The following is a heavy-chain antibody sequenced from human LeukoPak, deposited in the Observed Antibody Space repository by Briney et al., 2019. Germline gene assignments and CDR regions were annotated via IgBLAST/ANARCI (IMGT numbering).Heavy chain of an antibody. CDR1: GYTFTGYY. J-gene: IGHJ4*02. CDR2: ISPNSGGT. CDR3: ARDRAVATIGGVDY. V-gene: IGHV1-2*02. D-gene: IGHD5-12*01. Sequence: GASVKVSCKASGYTFTGYYMHWVRQAPGQGLEWMGWISPNSGGTNYAQKFQGRVTMTRDTSISTAYMELGSLRSDDTAVYYCARDRAVATIGGVDYWGQGTLVTVSS.